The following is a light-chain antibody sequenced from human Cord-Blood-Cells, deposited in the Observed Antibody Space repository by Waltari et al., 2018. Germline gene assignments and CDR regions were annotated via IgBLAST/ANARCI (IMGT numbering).Light chain of an antibody. CDR3: QQYNNWPPWT. J-gene: IGKJ1*01. CDR2: GAS. Sequence: EIVMTHSPATLSVSPGERATLSCRASQSVSSNLAWYQQNPGQAPRLLIYGASTRATGIPARFSGSGSGTEFTRTISGLQSEDFAVYYCQQYNNWPPWTFGQGTKVEIK. V-gene: IGKV3-15*01. CDR1: QSVSSN.